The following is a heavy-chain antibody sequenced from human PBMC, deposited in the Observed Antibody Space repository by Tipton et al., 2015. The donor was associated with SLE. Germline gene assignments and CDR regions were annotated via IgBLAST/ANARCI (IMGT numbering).Heavy chain of an antibody. Sequence: TLSLTCSVSGYSISSGYYWGWIRQPPGKGLEWIGTIYSSGTTDYNPSLKSRATISADMSKNQFSLNLNSVTASDTAVYYCARDLGVIVAFEVWDQGTVLTVSS. CDR1: GYSISSGYY. V-gene: IGHV4-38-2*02. CDR2: IYSSGTT. J-gene: IGHJ3*01. CDR3: ARDLGVIVAFEV. D-gene: IGHD3-10*01.